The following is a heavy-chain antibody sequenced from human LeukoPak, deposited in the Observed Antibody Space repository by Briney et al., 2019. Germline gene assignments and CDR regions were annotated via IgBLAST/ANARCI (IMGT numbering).Heavy chain of an antibody. CDR3: ARVAGSYYNFDY. CDR2: IRYDGSNK. J-gene: IGHJ4*02. Sequence: GGSLRLSCAASGFTFSSYGMHWVRQAPGKGLEWVAFIRYDGSNKYYADSVKGRFTISRDNSKNTLYLQMNSLRAEDTAVYYCARVAGSYYNFDYWGQGTLVTVSS. CDR1: GFTFSSYG. D-gene: IGHD3-10*01. V-gene: IGHV3-30*02.